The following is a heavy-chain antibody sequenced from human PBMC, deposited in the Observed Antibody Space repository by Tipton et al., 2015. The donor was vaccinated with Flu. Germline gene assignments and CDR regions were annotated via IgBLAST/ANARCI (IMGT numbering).Heavy chain of an antibody. Sequence: QMQLVQSGAEVKKPGASVKVSCKASGYTFTSYDISWVRQATGQGLEWMGWMNPNSGNTGYAQKFQGRVTMTRKTSISTAYMELSSLRSEDTAVYYCARSGKYNNGWYWSDPWGQGTLVTVSS. D-gene: IGHD6-19*01. CDR1: GYTFTSYD. CDR3: ARSGKYNNGWYWSDP. J-gene: IGHJ5*02. V-gene: IGHV1-8*01. CDR2: MNPNSGNT.